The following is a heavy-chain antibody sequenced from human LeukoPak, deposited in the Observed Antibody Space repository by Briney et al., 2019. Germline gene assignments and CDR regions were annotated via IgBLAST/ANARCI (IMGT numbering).Heavy chain of an antibody. V-gene: IGHV4-59*01. D-gene: IGHD2-2*01. J-gene: IGHJ3*02. Sequence: PSETLSHTCTVSGGSISSYYWSWIRQPPGKGLEWIGYIYYSGSTNYNPSLKSRVTISVDTSKNQFSLKLSSVTAADTAVYYCARVLFLGYCSSTSCYDDAFDIWGQGTMVTVSS. CDR1: GGSISSYY. CDR3: ARVLFLGYCSSTSCYDDAFDI. CDR2: IYYSGST.